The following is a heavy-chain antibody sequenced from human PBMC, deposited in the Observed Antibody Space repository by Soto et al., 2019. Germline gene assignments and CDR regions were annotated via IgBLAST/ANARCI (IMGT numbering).Heavy chain of an antibody. D-gene: IGHD1-1*01. Sequence: GQGLEWMGIINPSGGSASYAEKFQGRVTMTRDTSTSSFYMELSSLRSEDTVVYYCARSGRQLILLRYWGQGRLLTRSS. J-gene: IGHJ4*02. CDR2: INPSGGSA. CDR3: ARSGRQLILLRY. V-gene: IGHV1-46*01.